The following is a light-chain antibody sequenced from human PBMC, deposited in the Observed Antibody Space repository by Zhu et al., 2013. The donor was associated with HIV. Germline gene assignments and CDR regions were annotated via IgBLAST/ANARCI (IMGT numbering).Light chain of an antibody. CDR1: SSNIGSNY. CDR3: AAWDDSLEV. J-gene: IGLJ2*01. Sequence: QSVLTQPPSASGTPGQRVTISCSGSSSNIGSNYVYWYQQLPGTAPKLLIYRNNQRPSGVPDRFSGSKSGTSASLAISGLQSEDEADYYCAAWDDSLEVFGGGTKLTVL. CDR2: RNN. V-gene: IGLV1-47*01.